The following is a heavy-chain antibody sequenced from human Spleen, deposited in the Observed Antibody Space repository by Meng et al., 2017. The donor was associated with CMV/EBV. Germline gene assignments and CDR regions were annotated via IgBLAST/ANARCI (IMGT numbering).Heavy chain of an antibody. V-gene: IGHV4-34*01. D-gene: IGHD3-3*01. Sequence: YGRSFSGYYWSWIRQPPGKGLEWIGEINHSGSTNYNPSLKSRVTISVDTSKNQFSLKLSSVTAADTAVYYCARGGRSGYYRLYYFDYWGQGTLVTVSS. CDR3: ARGGRSGYYRLYYFDY. CDR2: INHSGST. CDR1: GRSFSGYY. J-gene: IGHJ4*02.